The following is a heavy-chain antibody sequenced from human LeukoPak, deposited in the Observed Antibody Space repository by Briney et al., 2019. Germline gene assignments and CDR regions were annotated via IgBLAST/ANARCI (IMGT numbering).Heavy chain of an antibody. V-gene: IGHV4-31*03. CDR1: GGSIIRGGYY. Sequence: SETLSLTCTVSGGSIIRGGYYWGWIRQRPGRALEWIGYSYYSGSTFYNPSLQSRVTISVDTSKNHFSLNLNSVTAADTAVYYCARASIGYYDSVPPVGPFDIWGQGTMVIVSS. CDR3: ARASIGYYDSVPPVGPFDI. D-gene: IGHD3-10*01. J-gene: IGHJ3*02. CDR2: SYYSGST.